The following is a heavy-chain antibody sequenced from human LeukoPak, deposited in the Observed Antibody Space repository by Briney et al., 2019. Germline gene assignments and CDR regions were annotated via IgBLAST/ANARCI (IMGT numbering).Heavy chain of an antibody. D-gene: IGHD5-24*01. Sequence: GGSLRLSCAASGFMFSSNWMSWVRLAPGKGLEWVANIKEDGTETYYVDSVKGRITISRDNAKNSLYLQMNSLRVEDTAVYYCAKEGRSLQTYWGQGTLVTVSS. CDR1: GFMFSSNW. CDR3: AKEGRSLQTY. V-gene: IGHV3-7*03. J-gene: IGHJ4*02. CDR2: IKEDGTET.